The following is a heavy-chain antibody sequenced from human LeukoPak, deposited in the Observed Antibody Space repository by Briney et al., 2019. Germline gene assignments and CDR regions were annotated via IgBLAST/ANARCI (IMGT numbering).Heavy chain of an antibody. V-gene: IGHV4-59*12. D-gene: IGHD2-21*02. Sequence: GSLRLSCAASGFTFSNAWMSWVRQAPGKGLEWIGSIYYSGRSYYKVSLKSRVIISLDTPNNQFSLKVSSVTAADTALYYCARVPLSTAYLHYYSMDVWGKGTTVTVSS. J-gene: IGHJ6*03. CDR2: IYYSGRS. CDR3: ARVPLSTAYLHYYSMDV. CDR1: GFTFSNAW.